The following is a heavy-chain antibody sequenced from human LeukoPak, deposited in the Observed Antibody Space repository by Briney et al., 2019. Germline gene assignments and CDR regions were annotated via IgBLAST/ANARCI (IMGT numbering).Heavy chain of an antibody. CDR3: ARPYYYGSGSYFPYYMDV. D-gene: IGHD3-10*01. CDR2: ISSSSSYI. J-gene: IGHJ6*03. Sequence: GGSLRLSCAASEFTFSSYSMNWVRQAPGKGLEWVSSISSSSSYIYYADSVKGRFTISRDNAKNSLYLQMNSLRAEDTAVYYCARPYYYGSGSYFPYYMDVWGKGTTVTVSS. V-gene: IGHV3-21*01. CDR1: EFTFSSYS.